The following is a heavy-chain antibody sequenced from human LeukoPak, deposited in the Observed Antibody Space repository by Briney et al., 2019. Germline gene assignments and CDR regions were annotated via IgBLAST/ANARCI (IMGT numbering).Heavy chain of an antibody. Sequence: PAGSLSLSCAAYGFSFSSYSWNWIRQAPGKGLEWVSSISSSSSYIYYADSVKGRFTISRDNAKNSLYLQMNSLRAEDTAVYYCARDPDYGETWGQGTLVTVSS. J-gene: IGHJ5*02. D-gene: IGHD4-17*01. V-gene: IGHV3-21*01. CDR3: ARDPDYGET. CDR2: ISSSSSYI. CDR1: GFSFSSYS.